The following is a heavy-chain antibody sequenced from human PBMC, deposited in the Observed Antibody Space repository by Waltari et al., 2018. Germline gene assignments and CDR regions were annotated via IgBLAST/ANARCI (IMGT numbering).Heavy chain of an antibody. D-gene: IGHD3-3*01. J-gene: IGHJ6*02. CDR1: GFIFSQHA. CDR2: SSFDTIDK. Sequence: VQLMESGGDVVQPGTSLRLSCAASGFIFSQHAMHWVRQAPGKGVEWVAVSSFDTIDKYYAESVKGRFAISRDQNTLYLQMNSLTGDDTAVYYCARDLRFNDFSSAYLDRYYGMDVWGQGTRVTVSS. V-gene: IGHV3-30*01. CDR3: ARDLRFNDFSSAYLDRYYGMDV.